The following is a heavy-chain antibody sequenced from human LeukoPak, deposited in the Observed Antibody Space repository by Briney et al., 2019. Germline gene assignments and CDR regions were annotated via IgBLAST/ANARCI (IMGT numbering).Heavy chain of an antibody. D-gene: IGHD2-21*01. Sequence: SETLSLTCTVSGGSISGYYWSWIRQPPGKGLEWIGYIYYNGGANYNPSPKSRVTISVDTSKNQFSLKLSSVTAADTAVYYCARAAPPIVVVPPGAFDIWGEGTMVTVSS. CDR2: IYYNGGA. V-gene: IGHV4-59*01. CDR1: GGSISGYY. J-gene: IGHJ3*02. CDR3: ARAAPPIVVVPPGAFDI.